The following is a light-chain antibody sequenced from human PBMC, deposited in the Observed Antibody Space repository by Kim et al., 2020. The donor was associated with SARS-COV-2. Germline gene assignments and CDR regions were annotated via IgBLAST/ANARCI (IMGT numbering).Light chain of an antibody. J-gene: IGLJ1*01. CDR2: RDS. Sequence: SYELTQPLSVSVALGQTARIACEGNNIGSKNVHWYHQKPGQAPVLVIYRDSNRPSGIPERFSGSNWGNMATLTISRAQAEDEADYYCQVWDTNTYVFGAGTKVTVL. V-gene: IGLV3-9*01. CDR1: NIGSKN. CDR3: QVWDTNTYV.